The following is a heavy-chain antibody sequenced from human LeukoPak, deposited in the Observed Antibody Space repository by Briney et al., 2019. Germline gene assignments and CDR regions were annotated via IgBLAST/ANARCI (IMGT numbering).Heavy chain of an antibody. Sequence: SETLSLTCAIYSGSFSGYYWNWIRQPPGKGLEWIGEINHSGFTNYNPSLNSRVTMSVDTSKNQFSLNLTSVTAADTAVYYCAASGWTPGLDYWGPGNPGHRLL. V-gene: IGHV4-34*01. D-gene: IGHD6-19*01. CDR1: SGSFSGYY. J-gene: IGHJ4*02. CDR3: AASGWTPGLDY. CDR2: INHSGFT.